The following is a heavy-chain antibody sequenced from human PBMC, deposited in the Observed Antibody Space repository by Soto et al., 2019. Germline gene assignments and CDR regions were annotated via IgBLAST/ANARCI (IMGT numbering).Heavy chain of an antibody. D-gene: IGHD3-10*01. CDR1: GGSISSGGYS. CDR3: ALGGLYYGSGSYPFPLY. J-gene: IGHJ4*02. CDR2: IYHSGST. V-gene: IGHV4-30-2*01. Sequence: PSETLSLTCAVSGGSISSGGYSWSWIRQPPGKGLEWIGYIYHSGSTYYNPSLKSRVTISVDRSKNQFSLKLSSVTAADTAVYYCALGGLYYGSGSYPFPLYWGQGTLVTVSS.